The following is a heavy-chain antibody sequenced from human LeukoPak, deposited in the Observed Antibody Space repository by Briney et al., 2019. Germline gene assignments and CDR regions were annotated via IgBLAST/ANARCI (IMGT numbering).Heavy chain of an antibody. CDR1: GFTVSNNY. D-gene: IGHD2-21*02. CDR2: IYGDDST. Sequence: GGSLRLSCAASGFTVSNNYMIWVRQAPGKGLEWVLVIYGDDSTFYADSVKGRFTISRDNSKNTLYLQMNSLRAEDTAVYYCASKDIVVVTASLHYRFDPWGQGTLVTVSS. V-gene: IGHV3-66*01. CDR3: ASKDIVVVTASLHYRFDP. J-gene: IGHJ5*02.